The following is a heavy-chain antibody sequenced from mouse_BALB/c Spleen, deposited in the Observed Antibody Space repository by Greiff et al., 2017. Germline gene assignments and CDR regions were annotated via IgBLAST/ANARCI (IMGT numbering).Heavy chain of an antibody. CDR3: ARGTGTEGFAY. J-gene: IGHJ3*01. V-gene: IGHV1-69*02. CDR1: GYTFTSYW. Sequence: QVQLQQPGAELVKPGASVKLSCKASGYTFTSYWMHWVKQRPGQGLEWIGEIDPSDSYTNYDQKFKGKATLTLDKSSSTAYMQLSSLTSEDSAVYYCARGTGTEGFAYWGQGTLVTVSA. CDR2: IDPSDSYT. D-gene: IGHD4-1*01.